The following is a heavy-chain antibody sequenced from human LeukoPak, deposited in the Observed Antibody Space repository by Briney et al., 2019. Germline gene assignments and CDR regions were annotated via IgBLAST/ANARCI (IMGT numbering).Heavy chain of an antibody. CDR2: IYYSGST. Sequence: VKPSETLSLTCTVSGGPISSSSYYWGWLRQPPGKGLEWIGSIYYSGSTYYNPSLESRVTISVDTSKNQFSLKLSSVTAADTAVYYCARSPHYYYYGMDVWGQGTTVTVSS. CDR3: ARSPHYYYYGMDV. J-gene: IGHJ6*02. V-gene: IGHV4-39*01. CDR1: GGPISSSSYY.